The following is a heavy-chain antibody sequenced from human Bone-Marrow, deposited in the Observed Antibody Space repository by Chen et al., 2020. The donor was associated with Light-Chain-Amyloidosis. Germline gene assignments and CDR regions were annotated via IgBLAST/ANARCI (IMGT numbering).Heavy chain of an antibody. D-gene: IGHD3-22*01. CDR1: GGSFTSYH. CDR2: IYHSGSN. V-gene: IGHV4-59*01. J-gene: IGHJ4*02. CDR3: AGHYYDSNAYYTFDY. Sequence: QVQLQESGPGLVKPSETLSLTCSVSGGSFTSYHWSWIRQPPGKGLEWIGYIYHSGSNNYNPSLKSRVTISIEKSKNQFSLNLRSVTAADTAVYYCAGHYYDSNAYYTFDYWGQGALVTVSS.